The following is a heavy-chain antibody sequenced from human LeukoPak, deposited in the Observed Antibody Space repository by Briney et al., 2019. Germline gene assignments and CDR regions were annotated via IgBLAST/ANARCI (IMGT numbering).Heavy chain of an antibody. CDR1: GGSFSGYY. Sequence: RPSETLSLTCAVYGGSFSGYYWSWIRQPPGKGLEWIGEINHSGSTNYNPSLKSRVTISVDTSKNQFSLKLSSVTAADTAVYYCARKSARAARDFQHWGQGTLVTVSS. V-gene: IGHV4-34*01. CDR3: ARKSARAARDFQH. D-gene: IGHD6-6*01. CDR2: INHSGST. J-gene: IGHJ1*01.